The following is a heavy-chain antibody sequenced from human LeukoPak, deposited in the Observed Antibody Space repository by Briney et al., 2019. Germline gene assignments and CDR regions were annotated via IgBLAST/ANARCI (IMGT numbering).Heavy chain of an antibody. CDR2: IYPGDSDT. Sequence: GESLKISCKGSGYSFTSYWIGWVRQMPGKGLEWMGIIYPGDSDTRHSPSFQGQVTISADKSISTAYLQWSSLKASDTAMYYCARHVSVWGSYRDYWGQGTLVTVSS. J-gene: IGHJ4*02. D-gene: IGHD3-16*02. CDR3: ARHVSVWGSYRDY. V-gene: IGHV5-51*01. CDR1: GYSFTSYW.